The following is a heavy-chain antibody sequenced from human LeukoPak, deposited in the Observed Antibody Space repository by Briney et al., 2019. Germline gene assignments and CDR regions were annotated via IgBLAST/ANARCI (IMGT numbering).Heavy chain of an antibody. J-gene: IGHJ6*02. CDR2: IKQDGSEK. D-gene: IGHD3-9*01. V-gene: IGHV3-7*01. CDR1: GFTFSSYW. CDR3: ARGQVGLRYFDWLSREDYYYGMDV. Sequence: GGSLRLSCAASGFTFSSYWMSWVRQAPGKGLEWVANIKQDGSEKYYVDSVKGRFTISRDNAKNSLYLQMNSLRAEDTAVYYCARGQVGLRYFDWLSREDYYYGMDVWGQETTVTVSS.